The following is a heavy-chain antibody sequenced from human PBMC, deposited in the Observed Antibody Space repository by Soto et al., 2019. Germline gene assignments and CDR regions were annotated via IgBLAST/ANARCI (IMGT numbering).Heavy chain of an antibody. D-gene: IGHD5-12*01. Sequence: SGPTLVNPTQTLTLTCTFSGFSFTTAGVAVGWIRQTPGGALEWLALIYYNDDRRFSPSLKTRLTITGDTSKNQVVLSLTNVDPGDTATYFCAHSDGGYEIIYFDFWGQGIPVTVSS. CDR1: GFSFTTAGVA. J-gene: IGHJ4*02. V-gene: IGHV2-5*01. CDR3: AHSDGGYEIIYFDF. CDR2: IYYNDDR.